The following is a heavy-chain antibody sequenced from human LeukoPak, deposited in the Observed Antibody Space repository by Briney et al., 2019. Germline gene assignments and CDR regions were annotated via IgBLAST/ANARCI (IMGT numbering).Heavy chain of an antibody. CDR2: ISYDGSNK. CDR1: GFTFSSYG. V-gene: IGHV3-30*18. CDR3: AKGHYDILTGSLDY. Sequence: PGGSLRLSGAASGFTFSSYGMHWVRQAPGKGLEWVAVISYDGSNKYYADSVKGRFTISRDNSKNTLYLQMDSLRAEDTAVYYCAKGHYDILTGSLDYWGQGTLVTVSS. J-gene: IGHJ4*02. D-gene: IGHD3-9*01.